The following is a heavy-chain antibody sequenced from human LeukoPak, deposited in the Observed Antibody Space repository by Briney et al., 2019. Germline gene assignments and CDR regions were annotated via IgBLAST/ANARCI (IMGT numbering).Heavy chain of an antibody. CDR3: AKRGVVIRGLLVIGYHQEAYHYDF. CDR2: ISERGGST. V-gene: IGHV3-23*01. D-gene: IGHD3-10*01. CDR1: GISLSNYA. J-gene: IGHJ4*02. Sequence: EGSLRLSCVVSGISLSNYAMTWVRRAPGKGLEWVSYISERGGSTTYADSVKGRFTISRDTSLNTLYLQMNNLRAEDTAVYFCAKRGVVIRGLLVIGYHQEAYHYDFWGQGVLVAVSS.